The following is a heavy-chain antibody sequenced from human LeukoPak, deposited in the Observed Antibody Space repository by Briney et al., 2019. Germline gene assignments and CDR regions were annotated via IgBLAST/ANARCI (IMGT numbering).Heavy chain of an antibody. J-gene: IGHJ6*02. CDR2: IYNSGST. CDR1: GGSISSYY. D-gene: IGHD1-20*01. CDR3: ARALRARITGTTASVYGMDV. Sequence: PSETLSLTCTVSGGSISSYYWSWIRQPPGKGLEWIGYIYNSGSTNYNPSLKSRVTISVDTSKNQFSLKLSSVTAADTAVYYCARALRARITGTTASVYGMDVWGQGTTVTVSS. V-gene: IGHV4-59*01.